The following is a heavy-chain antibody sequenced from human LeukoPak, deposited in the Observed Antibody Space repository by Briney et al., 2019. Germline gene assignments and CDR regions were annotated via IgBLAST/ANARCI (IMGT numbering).Heavy chain of an antibody. J-gene: IGHJ6*02. D-gene: IGHD6-19*01. V-gene: IGHV3-30*18. CDR3: AKQGYSSGWYDGMDV. CDR2: ISYDGSNK. CDR1: GFTFNG. Sequence: GRSLRLSCVASGFTFNGMHWVRQAPGKGLEWVAVISYDGSNKYYADSVKGRFTISRDNSKNTLYLQMNSLRAEDTAVYYCAKQGYSSGWYDGMDVWGQGTTVTVSS.